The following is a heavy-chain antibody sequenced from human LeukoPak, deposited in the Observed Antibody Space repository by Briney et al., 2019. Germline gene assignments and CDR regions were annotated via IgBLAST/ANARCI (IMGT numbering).Heavy chain of an antibody. V-gene: IGHV4-59*11. Sequence: SETLSLTCTVSGASISSHYWSWIRQPPGRGLEWIGYIHYSGITSYDPSLKSRVTMSIDTSKSQFSLNLNSVTAADTAVHYCARVYDYGKFDFWGPGTPLTVSS. D-gene: IGHD4/OR15-4a*01. CDR1: GASISSHY. J-gene: IGHJ4*02. CDR2: IHYSGIT. CDR3: ARVYDYGKFDF.